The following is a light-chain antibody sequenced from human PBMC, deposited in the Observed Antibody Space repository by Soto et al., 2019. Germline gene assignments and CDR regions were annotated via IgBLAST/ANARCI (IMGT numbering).Light chain of an antibody. V-gene: IGLV2-14*01. CDR3: TSYTPIVTLGSV. CDR1: SSDIGGYNS. J-gene: IGLJ1*01. CDR2: EVT. Sequence: QSVLTQPAPVSGSPGQSITISCTGTSSDIGGYNSVSWYQQHPGRAPRLIIYEVTNRPSGVSNRFSASKSGNTASLTISGLQAEDEADYYCTSYTPIVTLGSVFGTGTKVTVL.